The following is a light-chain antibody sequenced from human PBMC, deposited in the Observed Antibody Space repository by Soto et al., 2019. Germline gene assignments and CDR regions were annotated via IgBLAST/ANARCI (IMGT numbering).Light chain of an antibody. CDR2: SNN. CDR3: AAWDDSLNCYV. CDR1: SSNIGSNT. J-gene: IGLJ1*01. V-gene: IGLV1-44*01. Sequence: QSVLTQPPSASRTPGQRVTISCSGSSSNIGSNTVNWYQQLPGTAPKLLIYSNNQRPSGVPDRFSGSKSGTSASLAISGLQSEDEADYYCAAWDDSLNCYVFGTGTKVTVL.